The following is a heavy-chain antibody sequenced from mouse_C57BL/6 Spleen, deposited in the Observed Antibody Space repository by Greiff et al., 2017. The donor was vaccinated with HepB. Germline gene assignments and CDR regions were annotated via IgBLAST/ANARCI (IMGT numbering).Heavy chain of an antibody. Sequence: VHVKQSGTVLARPGASVKMSCKTSGYTFTSYWMHWVKQRPGQGLEWIGAIYPGNSDTSYNQKFKGKAKLTAVTSASTAYMELSSLTNEDSAVYYCTRSAGTAVVYFDYWGQGTTLTVSS. V-gene: IGHV1-5*01. CDR3: TRSAGTAVVYFDY. J-gene: IGHJ2*01. D-gene: IGHD4-1*01. CDR2: IYPGNSDT. CDR1: GYTFTSYW.